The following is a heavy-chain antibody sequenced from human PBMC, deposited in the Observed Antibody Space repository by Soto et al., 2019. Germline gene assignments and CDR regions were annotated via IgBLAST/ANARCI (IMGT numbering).Heavy chain of an antibody. D-gene: IGHD3-22*01. V-gene: IGHV3-23*01. CDR2: ISGSGGST. Sequence: GGSLRLSCAASGFTFSSYAMSWVRQAPGKGLEWVSAISGSGGSTYYADSVKGRFTISRDNSKNTLYLQMNSLRAEDTAVYYCAKRSPYYYDSSGYYAGGHDAFDIWGQGTMVTVSS. CDR3: AKRSPYYYDSSGYYAGGHDAFDI. J-gene: IGHJ3*02. CDR1: GFTFSSYA.